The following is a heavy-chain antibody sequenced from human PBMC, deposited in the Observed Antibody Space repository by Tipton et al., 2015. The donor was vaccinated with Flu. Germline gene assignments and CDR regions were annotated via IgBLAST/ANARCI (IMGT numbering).Heavy chain of an antibody. CDR3: ASGDSSGIPK. Sequence: VQLVQSGAEVKKPGASVKVSCKSSRYAFTVYYLHWVRRAPGQGLEWMGWINPKSGSTNYAQNFQGRVTMTRDTSISTAYLEVSRPRSDDTAEYYCASGDSSGIPKWGQGALVTVSS. CDR1: RYAFTVYY. V-gene: IGHV1-2*02. J-gene: IGHJ4*02. D-gene: IGHD3-22*01. CDR2: INPKSGST.